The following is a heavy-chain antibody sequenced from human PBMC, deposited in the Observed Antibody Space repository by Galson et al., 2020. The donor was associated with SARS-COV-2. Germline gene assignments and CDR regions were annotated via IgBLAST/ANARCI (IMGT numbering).Heavy chain of an antibody. Sequence: SETLSLTCTVSGDSISSGAHYWTWIRQPPGKGLEWIGYIYPSGSTYYNPSLKSRVTISVDTPKNHFSLKLTSVTAADTAVYFCATFTVFGGLGVKPRDALDVWGLGAMVSVSS. D-gene: IGHD3-3*01. V-gene: IGHV4-31*03. CDR2: IYPSGST. CDR1: GDSISSGAHY. J-gene: IGHJ3*01. CDR3: ATFTVFGGLGVKPRDALDV.